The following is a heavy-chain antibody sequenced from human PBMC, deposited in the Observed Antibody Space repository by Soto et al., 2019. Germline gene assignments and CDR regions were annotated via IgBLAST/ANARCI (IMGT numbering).Heavy chain of an antibody. Sequence: EVQLVESGGGLIQPGGSLRLSCAASGFIVSSNYMSWVRQVPGKGLEWVSVIFTGGATDHADSVKGRFTMSRDISKNTLYLQMNSLRVDDTAVYFCVKEFKGAFDHWGPGTLVTVSS. J-gene: IGHJ4*02. CDR3: VKEFKGAFDH. V-gene: IGHV3-53*01. CDR1: GFIVSSNY. CDR2: IFTGGAT. D-gene: IGHD3-16*01.